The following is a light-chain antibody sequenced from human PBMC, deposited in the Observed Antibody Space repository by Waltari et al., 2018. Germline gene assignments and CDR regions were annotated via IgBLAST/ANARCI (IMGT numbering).Light chain of an antibody. Sequence: DIQMTQSPSSLSASVGDRITISCRASQTITTYLNWYQQKPGKAPKLLIHAASSLQSGVPARFRGSGFGTDFTLTVSSLQPEDFATYVCQQSYTTPWTFGQGTRVQVK. CDR1: QTITTY. V-gene: IGKV1-39*01. J-gene: IGKJ1*01. CDR3: QQSYTTPWT. CDR2: AAS.